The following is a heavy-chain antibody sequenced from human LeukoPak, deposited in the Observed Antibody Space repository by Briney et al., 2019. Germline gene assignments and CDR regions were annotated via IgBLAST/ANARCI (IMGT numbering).Heavy chain of an antibody. CDR2: IYYSGST. V-gene: IGHV4-39*01. CDR3: ARGVSSYYYHSSGYYHDY. CDR1: GGSISSSSYY. Sequence: SETLSLTCTVSGGSISSSSYYWGWIRQPPGKGLEGIGSIYYSGSTYYNPSLRSPVTISVATSKKQFSLTLRSVPAADKDVYYCARGVSSYYYHSSGYYHDYWGQGNLVTVSS. D-gene: IGHD3-22*01. J-gene: IGHJ4*02.